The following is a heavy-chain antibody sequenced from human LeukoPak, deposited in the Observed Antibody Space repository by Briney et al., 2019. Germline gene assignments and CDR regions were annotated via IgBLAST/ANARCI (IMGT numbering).Heavy chain of an antibody. Sequence: SETLSLTCAVYGGSFSGYYWSWIRQPPGKGLEWIGEINHSGSTNYNPSLKSRVTISVDTSKNQFSLKLSSVTAADTAVYYCAREGRSSTPGYWGQGTLVTVSS. D-gene: IGHD2-15*01. V-gene: IGHV4-34*01. J-gene: IGHJ4*02. CDR1: GGSFSGYY. CDR3: AREGRSSTPGY. CDR2: INHSGST.